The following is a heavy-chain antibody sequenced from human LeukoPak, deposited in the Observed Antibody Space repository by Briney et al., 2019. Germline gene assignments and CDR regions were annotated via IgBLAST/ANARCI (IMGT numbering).Heavy chain of an antibody. Sequence: GRSLRLSCAASGFTFSSYGMHWVRQAPGKGLEWVAVIWYDGSNKYYADSVKGRFTISRDNSKNTLYLQMNSLRAEDTAVYYCARRKQWLESYYFDYWGQGALVTVSS. J-gene: IGHJ4*02. V-gene: IGHV3-33*01. CDR3: ARRKQWLESYYFDY. CDR1: GFTFSSYG. D-gene: IGHD6-19*01. CDR2: IWYDGSNK.